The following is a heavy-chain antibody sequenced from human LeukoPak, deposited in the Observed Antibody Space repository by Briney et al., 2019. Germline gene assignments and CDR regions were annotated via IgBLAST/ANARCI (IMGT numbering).Heavy chain of an antibody. Sequence: GASVKVSCKASGYTFTDYYMHWVRQAPGQGLEWMGGIIPIFGTANYAQKFQGRVTITADESTSTAYMELSSLRSEDTAVYYCASGEAAYCGGDCYSGAGDYWGQGTLVTVSS. CDR1: GYTFTDYY. V-gene: IGHV1-69*13. J-gene: IGHJ4*02. CDR2: IIPIFGTA. CDR3: ASGEAAYCGGDCYSGAGDY. D-gene: IGHD2-21*01.